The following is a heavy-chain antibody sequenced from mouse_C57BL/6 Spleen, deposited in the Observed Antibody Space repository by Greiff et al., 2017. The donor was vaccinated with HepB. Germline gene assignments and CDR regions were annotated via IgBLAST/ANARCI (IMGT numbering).Heavy chain of an antibody. Sequence: EVKLEESGPGMVKPSQSLSLTCTVTGYSITSGYDWHWIRHFPGNKLEWMGYISYSGSTNYNPSLKSRISITHDTSKNHFFLKLNSVTTEDTATYYCARGGLYYGYDAWFAYWGQGTLVTVSA. V-gene: IGHV3-1*01. CDR2: ISYSGST. CDR3: ARGGLYYGYDAWFAY. J-gene: IGHJ3*01. D-gene: IGHD2-2*01. CDR1: GYSITSGYD.